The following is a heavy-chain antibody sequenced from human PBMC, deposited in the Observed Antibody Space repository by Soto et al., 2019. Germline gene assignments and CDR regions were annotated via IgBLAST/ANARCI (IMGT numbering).Heavy chain of an antibody. J-gene: IGHJ4*02. CDR1: RFTFNTFA. CDR3: ARVRVIRGVIPSHFGL. Sequence: GGSLRLSCVTSRFTFNTFAMSWVRQAPGEGLEWVSAINAGGGNTHYADSVKGRFTISRDNSKNTLYLQMDSLRAEDTAVYYCARVRVIRGVIPSHFGLWGQGTLVTVSS. CDR2: INAGGGNT. D-gene: IGHD3-10*01. V-gene: IGHV3-23*01.